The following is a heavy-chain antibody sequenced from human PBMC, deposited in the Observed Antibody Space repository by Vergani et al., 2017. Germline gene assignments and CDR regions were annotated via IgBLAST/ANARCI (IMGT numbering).Heavy chain of an antibody. CDR3: ATPQTVTTGGMEV. J-gene: IGHJ6*02. CDR2: VDPADGET. CDR1: GYTFTDHY. Sequence: EVQLVQSGAEVKKPGATMKISCKVSGYTFTDHYMHWVKQAPGKGLEWMGLVDPADGETIYAEKFKGRVTIAADTSTDTAHLELSSLRSEDTAVYYCATPQTVTTGGMEVWDQGTTVIVSS. D-gene: IGHD4-17*01. V-gene: IGHV1-69-2*01.